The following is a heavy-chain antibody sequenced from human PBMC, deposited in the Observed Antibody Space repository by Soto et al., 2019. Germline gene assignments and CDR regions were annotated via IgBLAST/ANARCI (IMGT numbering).Heavy chain of an antibody. J-gene: IGHJ4*02. CDR3: ARIGPYCGGNCYPDFDF. V-gene: IGHV3-23*01. Sequence: GGSLRLSCAASGFTFNTYGMTWVRQAPGKGLEWVSTVSGSGGGTYYADSVKGRFTISRVNSKNTMYLQMSNLRAEDTAVYFCARIGPYCGGNCYPDFDFWGLGTPVTVSS. D-gene: IGHD2-21*02. CDR1: GFTFNTYG. CDR2: VSGSGGGT.